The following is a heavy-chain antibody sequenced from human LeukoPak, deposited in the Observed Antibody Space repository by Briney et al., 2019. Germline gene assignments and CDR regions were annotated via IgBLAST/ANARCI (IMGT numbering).Heavy chain of an antibody. J-gene: IGHJ6*03. V-gene: IGHV4-59*12. Sequence: SETLSLTCTVSGGSISSYYWSWIRQPPGKGLEWIGYIYYSGSTNYNPSLKSRVTISVDTSKSQFSLKLSSVTAADTAVYYCARVAEEYSYGHYYYYMDVWGKGTTVTVSS. CDR3: ARVAEEYSYGHYYYYMDV. CDR2: IYYSGST. CDR1: GGSISSYY. D-gene: IGHD5-18*01.